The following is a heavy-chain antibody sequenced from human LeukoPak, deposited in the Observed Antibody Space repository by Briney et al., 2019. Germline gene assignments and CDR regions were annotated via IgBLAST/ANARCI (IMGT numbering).Heavy chain of an antibody. D-gene: IGHD6-13*01. CDR2: INHSGST. V-gene: IGHV4-34*01. CDR3: ASMYSSSWFFAFDI. J-gene: IGHJ3*02. CDR1: GGSFSGYY. Sequence: SETLSLTCAVYGGSFSGYYWSWIRQPPGKGLEWIGEINHSGSTNYNPSLKSRVTISVDTSKNQFSLKLSSVTAADTAVYYCASMYSSSWFFAFDIWGQGTMVTVSS.